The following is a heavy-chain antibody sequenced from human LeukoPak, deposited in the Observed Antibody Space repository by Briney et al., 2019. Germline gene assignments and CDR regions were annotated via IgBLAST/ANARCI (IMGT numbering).Heavy chain of an antibody. D-gene: IGHD2-21*01. CDR2: IYYSGST. V-gene: IGHV4-59*11. Sequence: SETLSLTCTVSGGSISSHYWSWIRQPPGKGLEWIGYIYYSGSTNYNPSLKSRVTISVDTSKNQFSLQLDSVTPEDTAVYYCCHSLSGRTGAFDIWGRGTVVTVSS. J-gene: IGHJ3*02. CDR3: CHSLSGRTGAFDI. CDR1: GGSISSHY.